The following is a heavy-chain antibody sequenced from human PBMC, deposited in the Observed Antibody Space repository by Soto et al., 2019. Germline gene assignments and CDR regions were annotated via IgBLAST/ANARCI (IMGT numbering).Heavy chain of an antibody. J-gene: IGHJ6*02. CDR3: AGEYCSGGSCPLYYGMDV. CDR1: GYTFTIYS. CDR2: INAGNGNT. D-gene: IGHD2-15*01. Sequence: ASVKVSCKASGYTFTIYSMHWVRQAPGQRLEWMGWINAGNGNTKYSQKFQGRVTITRDTSASTAYMELSSLRSEDTAVYYCAGEYCSGGSCPLYYGMDVWGQGTTVTV. V-gene: IGHV1-3*01.